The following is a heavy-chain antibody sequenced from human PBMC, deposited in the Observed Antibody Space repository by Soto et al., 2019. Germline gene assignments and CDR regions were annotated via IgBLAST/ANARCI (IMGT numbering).Heavy chain of an antibody. CDR2: IGSGGDT. Sequence: EVQLVESGGGLVQPGGSLRLSCAASGFTLSSYDIHWVRQATGEGLAWVSGIGSGGDTHYADSVQGRFIISREDGKNSLYLQMNTLRVGDTAVYYCTRKTPPTGMEVWGQGATVTVSS. D-gene: IGHD3-9*01. V-gene: IGHV3-13*01. J-gene: IGHJ6*02. CDR3: TRKTPPTGMEV. CDR1: GFTLSSYD.